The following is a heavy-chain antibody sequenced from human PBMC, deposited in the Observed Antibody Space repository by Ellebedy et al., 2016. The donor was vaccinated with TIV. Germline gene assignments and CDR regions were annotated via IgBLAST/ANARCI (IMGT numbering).Heavy chain of an antibody. J-gene: IGHJ2*01. V-gene: IGHV1-69*13. Sequence: AASVKVSCKASGGTFSSYAISWVRQAPGQGLEWMGGIIPIFGTANYAQKFQGRVTITADESTSTAYMELSSLRAEDTAVYYCARTRSYWSFDLWGRGTLVTVSS. CDR1: GGTFSSYA. CDR3: ARTRSYWSFDL. CDR2: IIPIFGTA.